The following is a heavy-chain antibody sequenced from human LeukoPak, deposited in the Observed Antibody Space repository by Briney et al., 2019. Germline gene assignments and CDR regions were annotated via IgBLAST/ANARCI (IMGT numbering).Heavy chain of an antibody. CDR1: GFTFSSYG. D-gene: IGHD3-3*01. CDR3: AKEGFSDDY. V-gene: IGHV3-30*18. J-gene: IGHJ4*02. Sequence: GGSLRLSCAASGFTFSSYGMHWVRQAPGKGLEWVAVISYDGSNKYYADSVEGRFTISRDNSKNTLYLQMNSLRAEDTAVYYCAKEGFSDDYWGQGTLVTVSS. CDR2: ISYDGSNK.